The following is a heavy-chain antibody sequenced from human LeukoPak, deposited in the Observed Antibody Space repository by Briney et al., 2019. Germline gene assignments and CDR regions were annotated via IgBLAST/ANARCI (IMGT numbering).Heavy chain of an antibody. CDR2: ISYDGSNK. D-gene: IGHD3-16*01. V-gene: IGHV3-30*03. Sequence: PGGSLRLSCAASGFTFSSYGMHWVRQAPGKGLEWVAVISYDGSNKYYADSVKGRFTISRDNSKNTLYLQMNSLRAEDTAVYYCARPVGGFDYWGQGTLVTVSS. CDR1: GFTFSSYG. CDR3: ARPVGGFDY. J-gene: IGHJ4*02.